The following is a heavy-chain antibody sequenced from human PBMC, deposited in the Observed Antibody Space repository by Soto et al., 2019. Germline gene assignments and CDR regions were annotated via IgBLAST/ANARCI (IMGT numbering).Heavy chain of an antibody. Sequence: QERLVESGGGVVQPGGSLRLSCAVSGFTFSDYAMHWVRQAPGKGLEWVALIWHDGINEFYADSVKGRFTISRDISNNTLYLQMNSLRPEDTAVYYCTKSRGDAYKWGLGLDQWGQGTLVTVSS. V-gene: IGHV3-30*02. CDR3: TKSRGDAYKWGLGLDQ. J-gene: IGHJ5*02. D-gene: IGHD3-10*01. CDR1: GFTFSDYA. CDR2: IWHDGINE.